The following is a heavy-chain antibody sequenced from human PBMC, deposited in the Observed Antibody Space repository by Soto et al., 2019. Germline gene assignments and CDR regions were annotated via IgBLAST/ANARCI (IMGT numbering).Heavy chain of an antibody. Sequence: PSETLSLTCTVSGGSISSYYWSWIRQPPGKGLEWIGYIYYSGSTNYNPSLKSRVTISVDTSKNQFSLKLSSVTAADTAVYYCARVNDFWSGYKRLYYFDYWGQGTLVTVS. J-gene: IGHJ4*02. V-gene: IGHV4-59*01. D-gene: IGHD3-3*01. CDR2: IYYSGST. CDR3: ARVNDFWSGYKRLYYFDY. CDR1: GGSISSYY.